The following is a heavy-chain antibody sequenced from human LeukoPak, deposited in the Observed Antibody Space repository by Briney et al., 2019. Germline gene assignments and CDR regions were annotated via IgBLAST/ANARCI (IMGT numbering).Heavy chain of an antibody. CDR1: GFTFSSYS. D-gene: IGHD3-22*01. CDR2: ISSSSSYI. CDR3: ARGRKVYYDSSGLLFDY. Sequence: GGSLRLSCAASGFTFSSYSMNWVRQAPGKGLEWVSSISSSSSYIYYADSVKGRFTISRDNAKNSLYLQMNSLRAEDTAVYYCARGRKVYYDSSGLLFDYWGQGTLVTVSS. J-gene: IGHJ4*02. V-gene: IGHV3-21*01.